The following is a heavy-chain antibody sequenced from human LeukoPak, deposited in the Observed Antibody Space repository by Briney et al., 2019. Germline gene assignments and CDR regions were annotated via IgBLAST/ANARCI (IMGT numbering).Heavy chain of an antibody. CDR3: ARGLLTGYYYYYYYMDV. V-gene: IGHV4-34*01. D-gene: IGHD3-9*01. CDR2: INHSGST. CDR1: GGSFSGYY. Sequence: SETLSLTCAVYGGSFSGYYWSWIRQPPGKGLEWIGEINHSGSTNYNPSLKSRVTISVDTSKNQFSLKLSSVTAADTAVYYCARGLLTGYYYYYYYMDVWGKGTTVTVSS. J-gene: IGHJ6*03.